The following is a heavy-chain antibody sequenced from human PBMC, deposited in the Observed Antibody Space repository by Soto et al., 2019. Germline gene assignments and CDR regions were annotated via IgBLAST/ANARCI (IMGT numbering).Heavy chain of an antibody. V-gene: IGHV3-64*02. D-gene: IGHD5-12*01. CDR2: ISSNGGST. Sequence: EVQLVESGEGLVQPGGSLRLSCAASGFTFSSYAMHWVRQAPGKGLEYVSAISSNGGSTYYADSVKGRFTISRDNSKNTLCLQMGSLRAEDMAVYYCARGGMATIPGWYFDLWGRGTLVTVSS. CDR1: GFTFSSYA. CDR3: ARGGMATIPGWYFDL. J-gene: IGHJ2*01.